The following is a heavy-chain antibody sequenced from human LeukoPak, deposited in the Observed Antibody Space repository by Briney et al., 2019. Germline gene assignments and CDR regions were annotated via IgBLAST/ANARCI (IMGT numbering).Heavy chain of an antibody. V-gene: IGHV1-18*01. CDR2: ISGYNGNT. D-gene: IGHD6-13*01. CDR1: GYTFTSYG. CDR3: ARHKQLVPPFDP. Sequence: GASVKVSCKASGYTFTSYGISWVRQAPGQGLEWMGWISGYNGNTNYAQKPQGRVTMTTDTSTNTAYMELRSLRSDDTAVYYCARHKQLVPPFDPWGQGTLVTVSS. J-gene: IGHJ5*02.